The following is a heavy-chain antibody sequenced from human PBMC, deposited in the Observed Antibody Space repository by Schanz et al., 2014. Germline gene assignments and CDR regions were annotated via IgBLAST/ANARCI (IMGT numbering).Heavy chain of an antibody. CDR2: ISDSGTYT. V-gene: IGHV3-11*06. CDR1: GFVFGDYY. Sequence: PGGSLRLSFAASGFVFGDYYMTWIRQAPGKGLEWLSYISDSGTYTNYADSVKGRFTISRDNAKNSLYLLMNSLRAEDTAVYYCARDFLLEQLGYSHYYYAMDVWGQGTTVTVSS. D-gene: IGHD2-15*01. J-gene: IGHJ6*02. CDR3: ARDFLLEQLGYSHYYYAMDV.